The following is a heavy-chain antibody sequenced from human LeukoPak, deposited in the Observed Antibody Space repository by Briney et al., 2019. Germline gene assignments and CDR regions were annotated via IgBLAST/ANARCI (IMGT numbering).Heavy chain of an antibody. CDR1: GGSISNYY. J-gene: IGHJ4*02. CDR2: IYHSGST. Sequence: SETLSLTCTVSGGSISNYYWSWIRQPPGKGLEWIGYIYHSGSTNYNPSLKSRVTISVDTSKNQFSLKLSSVTAADTAVYYCAAAPSGGSYYFDYWGQGTLVTVSS. V-gene: IGHV4-59*01. D-gene: IGHD2-15*01. CDR3: AAAPSGGSYYFDY.